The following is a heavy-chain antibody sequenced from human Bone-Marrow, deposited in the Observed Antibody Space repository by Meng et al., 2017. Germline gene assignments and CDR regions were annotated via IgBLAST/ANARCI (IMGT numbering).Heavy chain of an antibody. D-gene: IGHD1-26*01. V-gene: IGHV4-39*01. CDR1: GGSSSSSSYY. J-gene: IGHJ5*02. CDR2: FYYSGST. Sequence: QLQLQESGPGLWKTSENLSLPFTVSGGSSSSSSYYWGWIRQPPGKGLEWIGSFYYSGSTFSNPSLKNRVTISVDTSKNQFSLKLSSVTAADTAVYYCSVGELLPTWFDPWGQGTLVTVSS. CDR3: SVGELLPTWFDP.